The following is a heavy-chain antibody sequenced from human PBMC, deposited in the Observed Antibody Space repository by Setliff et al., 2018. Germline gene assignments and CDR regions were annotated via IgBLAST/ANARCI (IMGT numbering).Heavy chain of an antibody. Sequence: SETLSLTCAAYGGTFSDYHWTWIRQSPEKGLEWIGEINHRGSTNYNPSLKSRVTISIDTSRDQFSLELISMTAADTAVYYCARGRNIKLRLLDSWGQGKLVTVSS. D-gene: IGHD1-20*01. J-gene: IGHJ4*02. V-gene: IGHV4-34*01. CDR1: GGTFSDYH. CDR2: INHRGST. CDR3: ARGRNIKLRLLDS.